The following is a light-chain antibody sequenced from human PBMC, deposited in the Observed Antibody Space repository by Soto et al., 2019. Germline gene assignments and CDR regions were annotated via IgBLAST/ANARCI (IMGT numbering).Light chain of an antibody. CDR2: DAS. Sequence: EIVLTQSPATLSLSPGERATLSCRASQSVSSYLAWYQQKPGQAPRLLIYDASNRATGIPARFSGSGSGTDFHIAISSLELEDFAVCYCQRRSNWPPLTCGGGTKVEIK. CDR1: QSVSSY. CDR3: QRRSNWPPLT. J-gene: IGKJ4*02. V-gene: IGKV3-11*01.